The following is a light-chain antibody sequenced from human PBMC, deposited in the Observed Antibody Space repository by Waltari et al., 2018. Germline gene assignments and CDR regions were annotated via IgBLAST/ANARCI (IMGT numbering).Light chain of an antibody. V-gene: IGKV1-5*01. CDR1: HTINNY. CDR2: DAS. Sequence: DIQMTQSPSTLSASEETRATITCRASHTINNYLAWYQQKPGKAPKLVIYDASSLESGVPSRFSGSGSGTEFTLTISSLQPDDFATYYCQQYDFYSLTFGGGTRVEIK. J-gene: IGKJ4*01. CDR3: QQYDFYSLT.